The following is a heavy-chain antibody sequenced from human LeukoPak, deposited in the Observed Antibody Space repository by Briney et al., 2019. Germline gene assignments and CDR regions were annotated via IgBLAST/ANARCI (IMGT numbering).Heavy chain of an antibody. Sequence: GGSLRLSCAASGFTFSIYAMHWVRQAPGKGLEWVAFISSDGSNKYYADSVKGRFTISRDNSKNTLYLQMNSLRDEDTAVYYCDPHDSLSHFWGQRTLVTVSS. CDR1: GFTFSIYA. D-gene: IGHD6-6*01. V-gene: IGHV3-30-3*01. J-gene: IGHJ4*02. CDR2: ISSDGSNK. CDR3: DPHDSLSHF.